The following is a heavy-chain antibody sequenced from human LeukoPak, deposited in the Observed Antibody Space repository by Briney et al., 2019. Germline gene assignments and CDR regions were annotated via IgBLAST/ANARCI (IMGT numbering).Heavy chain of an antibody. CDR3: ASQGGFGESWGYFDY. V-gene: IGHV2-5*02. D-gene: IGHD3-10*01. CDR1: GFSLSTSGVG. J-gene: IGHJ4*02. Sequence: ESGPTLVNPTQTLTLTCTSSGFSLSTSGVGVGWIRQPPGKALEWLALIYWDDDKRYSPSLKSRLTITKDTPKNQVVLTMTNMDPVDTATYYCASQGGFGESWGYFDYWGQGTLVTVSS. CDR2: IYWDDDK.